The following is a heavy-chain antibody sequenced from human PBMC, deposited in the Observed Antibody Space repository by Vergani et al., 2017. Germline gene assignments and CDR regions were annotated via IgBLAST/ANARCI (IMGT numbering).Heavy chain of an antibody. CDR2: IIPILGIA. D-gene: IGHD3-16*01. CDR1: GGTFSSYT. Sequence: QVQLVQSGAEVKKPGSSVKVSCKASGGTFSSYTISWVRQAPGQGLEWMGRIIPILGIANYAQKFQGRVTITADKSTSTAYMELSILRSENTAVYYCARDWAEGFDPWGQGTLVTVSS. J-gene: IGHJ5*02. CDR3: ARDWAEGFDP. V-gene: IGHV1-69*08.